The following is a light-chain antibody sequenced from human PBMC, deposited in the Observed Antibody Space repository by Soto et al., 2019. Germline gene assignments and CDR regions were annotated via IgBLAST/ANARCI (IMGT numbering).Light chain of an antibody. V-gene: IGLV2-14*03. CDR3: SSFRSSSTSYV. CDR1: SSDIGDSNY. J-gene: IGLJ1*01. Sequence: QPVLTQPASVSGSPGQSITISCTGTSSDIGDSNYVSWYQQHPGKAPKLVIYDVSNRPSGVSNRFSGSKSANTASLTNSGLQAEDEADYYCSSFRSSSTSYVFGTGTKLTVL. CDR2: DVS.